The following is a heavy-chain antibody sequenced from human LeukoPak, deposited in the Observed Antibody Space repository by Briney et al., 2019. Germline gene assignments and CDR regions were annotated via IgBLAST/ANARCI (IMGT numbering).Heavy chain of an antibody. CDR2: INPDGSQK. J-gene: IGHJ4*02. CDR1: GNSGFTFSSRW. D-gene: IGHD3-10*01. CDR3: ASDEFR. Sequence: GGSLRLSCAASGNSGFTFSSRWLSWVRQAPGKGLEWVANINPDGSQKHYVDSVKGRFTISRENAKNSLYLQMNSLRAEDTAVYFCASDEFRGGQGTLVTVSS. V-gene: IGHV3-7*01.